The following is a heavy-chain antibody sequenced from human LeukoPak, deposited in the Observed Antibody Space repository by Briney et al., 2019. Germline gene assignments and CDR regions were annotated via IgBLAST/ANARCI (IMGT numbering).Heavy chain of an antibody. J-gene: IGHJ4*02. Sequence: PSETLSLTCTVSGGSISSHYWSWIRQPAGKGLEWIGRIYTSGSTTKYNPSLTSRVTMSVDTSKNQFSLKLSSVTAADTAVYYCARGVRSYGDYDYWGQGTLVTVSS. CDR3: ARGVRSYGDYDY. D-gene: IGHD1-26*01. CDR2: IYTSGSTT. V-gene: IGHV4-4*07. CDR1: GGSISSHY.